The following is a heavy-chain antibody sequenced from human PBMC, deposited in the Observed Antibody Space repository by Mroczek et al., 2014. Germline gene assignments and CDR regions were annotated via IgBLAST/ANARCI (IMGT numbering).Heavy chain of an antibody. CDR3: ARLGGITIFGGDDY. J-gene: IGHJ4*02. V-gene: IGHV4-34*01. CDR1: GGSFSGYY. Sequence: VQLQESGAGLLKPSETLSLTCAVYGGSFSGYYWSWIRQPPGKGLEWIGEINHSGSTNYNPSLKSRVTISVDTSKNQFSLKLSSVTAADTAVYYCARLGGITIFGGDDYWGQGTLVTVSS. D-gene: IGHD3-3*01. CDR2: INHSGST.